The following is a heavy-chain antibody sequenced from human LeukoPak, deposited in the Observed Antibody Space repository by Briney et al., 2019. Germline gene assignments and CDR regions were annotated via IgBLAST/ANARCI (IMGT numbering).Heavy chain of an antibody. V-gene: IGHV1-69*13. CDR1: GGTFSGYA. D-gene: IGHD5-18*01. CDR3: ARGFSYGPYFDY. Sequence: SVKVSCKASGGTFSGYAISWVRQAPGQGLEWMGGIIPIFGTANYAQKFQGRVTITADESTSTAYMELSSLRSEDTAVYYCARGFSYGPYFDYWGQGTLVTVSS. CDR2: IIPIFGTA. J-gene: IGHJ4*02.